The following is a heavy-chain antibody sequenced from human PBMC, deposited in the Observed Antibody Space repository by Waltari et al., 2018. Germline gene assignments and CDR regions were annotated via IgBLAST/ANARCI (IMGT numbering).Heavy chain of an antibody. V-gene: IGHV3-21*02. J-gene: IGHJ4*02. Sequence: EVQLVESGGGLVKPGGSLRLSCAAPGFSFRPYSMGWGRQAPGKGLQWVSTISSTSSYIYDTDSLRGRFAISRDNARDSLYLQMNSLRAEDTAVYYCARDPGSGRYFDYWGQGTLVTISS. CDR1: GFSFRPYS. D-gene: IGHD1-26*01. CDR3: ARDPGSGRYFDY. CDR2: ISSTSSYI.